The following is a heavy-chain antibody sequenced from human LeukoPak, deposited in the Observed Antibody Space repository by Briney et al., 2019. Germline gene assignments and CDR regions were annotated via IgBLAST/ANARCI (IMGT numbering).Heavy chain of an antibody. D-gene: IGHD1-1*01. J-gene: IGHJ4*02. CDR2: IYYSGST. V-gene: IGHV4-61*08. Sequence: KASQTLSLTCTVSGGSISSGDYYWSWIRQPPGKGLEWIGYIYYSGSTNYNPSLKSRVTISVDTSKNQFSLKLSSVTAADTAVYYCARSPRGDWNDDLRYYFDYWGQGTLVTVSS. CDR1: GGSISSGDYY. CDR3: ARSPRGDWNDDLRYYFDY.